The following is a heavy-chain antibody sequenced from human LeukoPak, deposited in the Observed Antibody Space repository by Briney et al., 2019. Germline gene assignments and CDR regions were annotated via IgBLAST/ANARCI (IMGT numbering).Heavy chain of an antibody. V-gene: IGHV4-61*08. CDR3: ARINGHIFDY. CDR2: IHYRGST. Sequence: PSQTLSLTCTVSGGSISSGDYYWSSIRQPPGKGLEWIGYIHYRGSTNYNPSLKSRATISVDMSKNEFSLKLGSVTTADTAIYYCARINGHIFDYWGQGTLVTVSS. D-gene: IGHD5-24*01. J-gene: IGHJ4*02. CDR1: GGSISSGDYY.